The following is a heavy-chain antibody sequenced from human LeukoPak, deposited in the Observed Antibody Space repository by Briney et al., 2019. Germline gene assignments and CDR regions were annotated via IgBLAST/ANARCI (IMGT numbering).Heavy chain of an antibody. V-gene: IGHV1-8*01. CDR3: AGAEMATTHAFDI. Sequence: ASVKVSCKASGYTFTSYDINWVRQATGQGLEWMGWMNPNSGNTGYAQKFQGRVTMTRNTSISTAYMELSSLRSEDTAVYYCAGAEMATTHAFDIWGQGTMVTVSS. D-gene: IGHD5-24*01. CDR2: MNPNSGNT. J-gene: IGHJ3*02. CDR1: GYTFTSYD.